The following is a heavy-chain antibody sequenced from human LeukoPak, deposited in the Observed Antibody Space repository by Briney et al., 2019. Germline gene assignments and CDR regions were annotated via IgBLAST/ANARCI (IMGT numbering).Heavy chain of an antibody. CDR3: ARGRRQQLDRNLYYFDY. J-gene: IGHJ4*02. CDR2: IYHSGST. Sequence: SETLSLTCTVSGYSISSGYFWGWIRQPPGRGLECIGSIYHSGSTYYNPSLKSRVTISVDTSKNQFSLKLSSVTAADTAVYHCARGRRQQLDRNLYYFDYWGQGTLVTVSS. CDR1: GYSISSGYF. V-gene: IGHV4-38-2*02. D-gene: IGHD6-13*01.